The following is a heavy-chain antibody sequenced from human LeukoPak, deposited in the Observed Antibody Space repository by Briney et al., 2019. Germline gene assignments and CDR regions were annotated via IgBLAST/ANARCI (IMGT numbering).Heavy chain of an antibody. CDR3: ARDCSSTSCYWVFDY. CDR2: IKQDGSEK. D-gene: IGHD2-2*01. CDR1: GSTFSSQV. V-gene: IGHV3-7*03. Sequence: GGSLRLSCAVSGSTFSSQVMNWVRQAPGRGLEWVANIKQDGSEKYYVDAVKGRFTISRDNAKKSLYLQMNSLRAEDTAVYYCARDCSSTSCYWVFDYWGQGTLVTVSS. J-gene: IGHJ4*02.